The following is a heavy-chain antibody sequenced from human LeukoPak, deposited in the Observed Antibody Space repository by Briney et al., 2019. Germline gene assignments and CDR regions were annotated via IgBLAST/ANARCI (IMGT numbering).Heavy chain of an antibody. CDR2: IDSGSNNI. Sequence: PGGSLRLSCAASGFTFSTYSMNWVRQAPGKGLEWVSDIDSGSNNIHYADSVRGRFTISRDNSKSTLSLQMNSLRAEDTAIYYCATYRQVLLPFESWGQGTLVTVSS. CDR3: ATYRQVLLPFES. CDR1: GFTFSTYS. V-gene: IGHV3-48*01. D-gene: IGHD2-8*02. J-gene: IGHJ4*02.